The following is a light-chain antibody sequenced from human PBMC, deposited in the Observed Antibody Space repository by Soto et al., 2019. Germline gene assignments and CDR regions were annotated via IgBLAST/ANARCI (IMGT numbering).Light chain of an antibody. CDR3: QQRSNWIT. V-gene: IGKV3-11*01. J-gene: IGKJ5*01. Sequence: EIVLTQSPATLSLSPGERATLSCRAGQSVSSYLAWYQQKPGQAPRLLIYDASNRATGIPARFSGSGSGTDFTLTISSLEPEDFAVYYCQQRSNWITFGHGTRLEIK. CDR1: QSVSSY. CDR2: DAS.